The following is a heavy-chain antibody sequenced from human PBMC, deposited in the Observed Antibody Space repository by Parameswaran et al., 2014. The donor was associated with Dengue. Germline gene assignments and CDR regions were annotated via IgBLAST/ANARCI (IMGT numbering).Heavy chain of an antibody. CDR3: ARDRAFYDFWSGYGY. CDR2: IKQDGSEK. V-gene: IGHV3-7*01. J-gene: IGHJ4*02. Sequence: VRQAPGKGLEWVANIKQDGSEKYYVDSVKGRFTISRDNAKNSLYLQMNSLRAEDTAVYYCARDRAFYDFWSGYGYWGQGTLVTVSS. D-gene: IGHD3-3*01.